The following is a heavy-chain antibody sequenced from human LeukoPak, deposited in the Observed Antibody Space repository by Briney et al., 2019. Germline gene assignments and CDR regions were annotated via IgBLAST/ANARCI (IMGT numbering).Heavy chain of an antibody. D-gene: IGHD5-12*01. CDR1: GYTFTGHY. J-gene: IGHJ4*02. CDR2: INANSGGT. Sequence: GASVKVSCKASGYTFTGHYIHWVRQAPGQGLQWMGWINANSGGTEYTQKFQGRVTMTRDTSISTAYMELNRLRSDDTAVYYCARGPYSDYDYILEYWGQGTLVTVSS. CDR3: ARGPYSDYDYILEY. V-gene: IGHV1-2*02.